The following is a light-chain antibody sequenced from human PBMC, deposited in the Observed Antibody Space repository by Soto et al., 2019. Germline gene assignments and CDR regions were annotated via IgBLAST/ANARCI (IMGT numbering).Light chain of an antibody. V-gene: IGLV2-23*01. CDR2: EGS. CDR3: CSYAGSSTPHYV. CDR1: SSDVGSYNL. J-gene: IGLJ1*01. Sequence: QSALTQPASVSGSPGQSITISCTGTSSDVGSYNLVSWYQQHPGKAPKLMIYEGSKRPSGVSNRFSGSKSGNTDSLTISGLQAEDEADYYCCSYAGSSTPHYVFGTGTKLTVL.